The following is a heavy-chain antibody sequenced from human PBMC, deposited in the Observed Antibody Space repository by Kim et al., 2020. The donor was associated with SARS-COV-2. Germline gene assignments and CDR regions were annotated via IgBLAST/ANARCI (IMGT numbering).Heavy chain of an antibody. D-gene: IGHD4-17*01. CDR3: ARTTVTTKLVVYFDY. CDR1: GGSFSGYY. Sequence: SETLSLTCAVYGGSFSGYYWSWIRQPPGKGLEWIGEINHSGSTNYNPSLKSRVTISVDTYKNQFSLKLSSVTAADTAVYYCARTTVTTKLVVYFDYWGQGTLVTVSS. CDR2: INHSGST. J-gene: IGHJ4*02. V-gene: IGHV4-34*01.